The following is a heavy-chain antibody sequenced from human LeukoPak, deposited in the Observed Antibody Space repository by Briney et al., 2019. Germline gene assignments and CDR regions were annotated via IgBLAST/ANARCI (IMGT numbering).Heavy chain of an antibody. CDR2: ISGSGGST. D-gene: IGHD6-13*01. CDR1: GFTFYDYT. CDR3: AKGLRSSSSWYYFDY. Sequence: GGSLRLSCAASGFTFYDYTMHWVRQAPGKGLEWVSAISGSGGSTYYADSVKGRFTISRDNSKNTLYLQMNSLRAEDTAVYYCAKGLRSSSSWYYFDYWGQGTLVTVSS. V-gene: IGHV3-23*01. J-gene: IGHJ4*02.